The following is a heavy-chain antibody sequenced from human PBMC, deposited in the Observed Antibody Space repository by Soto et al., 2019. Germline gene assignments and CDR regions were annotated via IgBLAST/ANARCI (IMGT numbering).Heavy chain of an antibody. CDR1: GGSISSSSYY. J-gene: IGHJ5*02. Sequence: SETLSLTCTVSGGSISSSSYYWGWIRQPPGKGLEWIGSIYYSGSTYYNPSLKSRVTISVDTSKNQFSLKLSSVTAADTAVYYCARLNRYCSGGSCQKNPGWFDPWGQGTLVTVSS. CDR3: ARLNRYCSGGSCQKNPGWFDP. CDR2: IYYSGST. V-gene: IGHV4-39*01. D-gene: IGHD2-15*01.